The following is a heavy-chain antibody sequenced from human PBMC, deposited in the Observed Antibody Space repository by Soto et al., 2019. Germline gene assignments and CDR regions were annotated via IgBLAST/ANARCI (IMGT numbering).Heavy chain of an antibody. V-gene: IGHV1-2*02. CDR2: INTHSGGT. Sequence: ASVKVSCKASGNSFTDSSMHWVRQAPGQGLEWMGWINTHSGGTNYAQKFQGRATMTRDTSISTASMEVRRLKNDDTAVYYCASDVRSYYFYGPDTWGQVTLVTVS. CDR3: ASDVRSYYFYGPDT. CDR1: GNSFTDSS. J-gene: IGHJ5*02. D-gene: IGHD1-26*01.